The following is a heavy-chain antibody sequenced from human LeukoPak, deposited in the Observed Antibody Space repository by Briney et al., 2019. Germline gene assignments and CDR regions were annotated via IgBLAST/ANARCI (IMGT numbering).Heavy chain of an antibody. CDR3: ATEYDY. CDR2: IWYDGSNK. CDR1: GFTFSTYG. J-gene: IGHJ4*02. D-gene: IGHD2/OR15-2a*01. Sequence: GGSLRLSCAASGFTFSTYGMHWVRQAPGMGLEWVAVIWYDGSNKYYADSVKGRFTISRDNSKNTLYLQTNSLRAEDTAVYYCATEYDYWGQGTLVTVSS. V-gene: IGHV3-33*01.